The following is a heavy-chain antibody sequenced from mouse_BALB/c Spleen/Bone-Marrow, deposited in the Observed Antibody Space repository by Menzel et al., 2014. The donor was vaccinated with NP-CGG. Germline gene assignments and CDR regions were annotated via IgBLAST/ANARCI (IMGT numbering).Heavy chain of an antibody. CDR1: GFTFSSYT. V-gene: IGHV5-6-4*01. Sequence: EVQGVESGGGLVKPGGSLKLSCAASGFTFSSYTMSWVRQTPEERLEWVATITSVGVYTYYPDGVKGRFTISRDNAKNTLYLQMSSLKSEDTAMYYCTRDLYDGYSYYAMDYWGQGTSVTVSS. CDR3: TRDLYDGYSYYAMDY. CDR2: ITSVGVYT. D-gene: IGHD2-3*01. J-gene: IGHJ4*01.